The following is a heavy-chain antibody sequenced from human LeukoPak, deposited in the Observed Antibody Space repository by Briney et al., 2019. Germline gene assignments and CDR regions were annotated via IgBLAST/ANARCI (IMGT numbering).Heavy chain of an antibody. V-gene: IGHV4-34*01. CDR3: ARFSSSWYRRWFDP. J-gene: IGHJ5*02. D-gene: IGHD6-13*01. Sequence: SETLSLTCAVYGGSFSGYYWSWIRQPPGKGLEWSGEINHSGSTNYNPSLTSRVTISVDTSKTQFSLKLSSVTAADTAVYYCARFSSSWYRRWFDPWGQGTLVTVSS. CDR1: GGSFSGYY. CDR2: INHSGST.